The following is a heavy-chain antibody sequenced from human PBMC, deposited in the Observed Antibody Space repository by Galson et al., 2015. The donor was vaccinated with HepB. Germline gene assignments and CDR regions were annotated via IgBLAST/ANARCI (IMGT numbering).Heavy chain of an antibody. CDR3: ARRTTSSPARRTFDY. CDR2: IYYSGST. J-gene: IGHJ4*02. V-gene: IGHV4-39*01. Sequence: LTCAVSGGSITSSSYYWGWIRQPPGEGLEWIGSIYYSGSTYYNPSLKSRVTISVDTSKNQFSLKLSSVTAADTAVYYCARRTTSSPARRTFDYWGQGTLVTVSS. CDR1: GGSITSSSYY. D-gene: IGHD1-14*01.